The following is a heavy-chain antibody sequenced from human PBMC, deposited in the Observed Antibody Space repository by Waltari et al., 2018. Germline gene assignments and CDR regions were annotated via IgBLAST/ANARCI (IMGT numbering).Heavy chain of an antibody. CDR1: GYSISSAYY. CDR2: IYHTESX. D-gene: IGHD1-1*01. Sequence: QVQLXXSGPGLVKPSETLSLTCXVSGYSISSAYYWGWVRQSPGKGLEWIGSIYHTESXYYNPSLKXRVTXSGXTSXXXFXRKLSSVTXXDTAXYYCARDEITXWNFFDYXGQGLLVTVXS. V-gene: IGHV4-38-2*02. J-gene: IGHJ4*02. CDR3: ARDEITXWNFFDY.